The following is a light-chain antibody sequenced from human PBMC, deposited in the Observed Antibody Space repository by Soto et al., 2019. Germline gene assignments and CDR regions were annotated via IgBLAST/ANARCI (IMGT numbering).Light chain of an antibody. Sequence: DIQMTQSPSSVSASIGDTVTITCRASQDISTLLAWYQQKPGKAPKLLIYGASTLESGVPSRFSGRGSGTDFTLTISSLQPENFATYYCQHDTFGQGTRLEIK. CDR1: QDISTL. V-gene: IGKV1-12*01. CDR3: QHDT. J-gene: IGKJ5*01. CDR2: GAS.